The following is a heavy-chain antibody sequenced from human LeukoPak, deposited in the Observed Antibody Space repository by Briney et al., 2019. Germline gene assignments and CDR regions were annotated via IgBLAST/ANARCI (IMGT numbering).Heavy chain of an antibody. J-gene: IGHJ6*02. CDR1: GGSISTFY. CDR3: AREDPQTTVPEGLDV. D-gene: IGHD4-17*01. V-gene: IGHV4-59*01. Sequence: SVTLSLTCTVSGGSISTFYWSWLRQPPGKGLEWIGYIYYSGSTNYNPSLKSRVTISVDTSKNQFSLRLSSVTAADTAVYYCAREDPQTTVPEGLDVWGQGTTVTVSS. CDR2: IYYSGST.